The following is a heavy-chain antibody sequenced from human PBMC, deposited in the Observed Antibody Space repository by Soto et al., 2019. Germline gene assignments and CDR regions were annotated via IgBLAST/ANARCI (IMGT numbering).Heavy chain of an antibody. CDR3: ASQRYYYDSSGSYYYYGMDV. CDR1: GGSIRSSNW. J-gene: IGHJ6*02. CDR2: IYHSGST. Sequence: NPSETLSLTCAVSGGSIRSSNWWSWVRQPPGKGLEWIGEIYHSGSTNYNPSLKSRVTISVDKSKNQFSLKLSSVTAADTALYYCASQRYYYDSSGSYYYYGMDVWGQGTTVT. D-gene: IGHD3-22*01. V-gene: IGHV4-4*02.